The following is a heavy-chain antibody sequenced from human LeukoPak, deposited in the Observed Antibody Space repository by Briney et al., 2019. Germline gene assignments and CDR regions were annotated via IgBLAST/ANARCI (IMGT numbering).Heavy chain of an antibody. Sequence: PSETLSLTCTVSGGSISSYYWSWIRQPAGKGLEWIGRIYTSGSTNYNPSLKSRVTMSVDTSKNQFSLKLSSVTAADTAVYYCARDSSGYGAHPFDYCGQGTLVTVSS. D-gene: IGHD5-12*01. CDR1: GGSISSYY. CDR2: IYTSGST. CDR3: ARDSSGYGAHPFDY. J-gene: IGHJ4*02. V-gene: IGHV4-4*07.